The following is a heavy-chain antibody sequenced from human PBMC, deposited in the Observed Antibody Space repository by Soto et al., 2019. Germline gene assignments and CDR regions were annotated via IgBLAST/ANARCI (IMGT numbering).Heavy chain of an antibody. V-gene: IGHV4-34*01. J-gene: IGHJ6*02. D-gene: IGHD1-26*01. CDR1: GGSFSGYY. Sequence: SETLSLTCAVYGGSFSGYYWSWIRQPPGKGLEWIGEINHSGSTNYNPSLKSRVTISVDTSKNQFSLKLSSVTAADTAVYYCAVKSGWYAQYGGSYPMDVWGQGTTVTVSS. CDR3: AVKSGWYAQYGGSYPMDV. CDR2: INHSGST.